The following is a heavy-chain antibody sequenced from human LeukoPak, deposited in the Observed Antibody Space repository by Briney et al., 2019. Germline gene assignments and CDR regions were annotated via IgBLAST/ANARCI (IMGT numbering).Heavy chain of an antibody. J-gene: IGHJ4*02. CDR3: AKDLYGWELPYYFDY. CDR2: IWYDGSNK. Sequence: PGRSLRLSCAASGFTFSSYGMHWVRQAPGKGLEWVAVIWYDGSNKYYADSVKGRFTISRDNSKNTLYLQMNSLRAEDTAVHYCAKDLYGWELPYYFDYWGQGTLVTVSS. CDR1: GFTFSSYG. D-gene: IGHD1-26*01. V-gene: IGHV3-33*06.